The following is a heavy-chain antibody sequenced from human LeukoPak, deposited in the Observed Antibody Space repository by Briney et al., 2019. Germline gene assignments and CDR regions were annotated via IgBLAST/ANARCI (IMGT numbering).Heavy chain of an antibody. D-gene: IGHD6-13*01. V-gene: IGHV3-21*01. CDR1: GFTFSSYS. CDR3: ARALAAAGYPWGDAFDI. J-gene: IGHJ3*02. CDR2: ISSSSSYI. Sequence: GGSLRLSCAASGFTFSSYSMNWVRQAPGKGLEWVSSISSSSSYIYYADSVKGRFTISRDNAKNSLYLQMNSLRAEDTAVYYCARALAAAGYPWGDAFDIWGQGTMVTVSS.